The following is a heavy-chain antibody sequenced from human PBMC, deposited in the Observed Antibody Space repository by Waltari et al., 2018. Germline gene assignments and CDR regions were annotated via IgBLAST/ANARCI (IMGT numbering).Heavy chain of an antibody. CDR3: ATRGGISNWGLDY. V-gene: IGHV3-48*04. Sequence: EVQLVESGGGLVQSGGSLRLSCAASGFTFSTYNMNWVRQAPGKGLEWLSYLSSGSGSIYYADSVKGRFTISRDNARNSLYLQMNNLRAEDTAVYYCATRGGISNWGLDYWGQGTLVTVSS. CDR1: GFTFSTYN. CDR2: LSSGSGSI. J-gene: IGHJ4*02. D-gene: IGHD7-27*01.